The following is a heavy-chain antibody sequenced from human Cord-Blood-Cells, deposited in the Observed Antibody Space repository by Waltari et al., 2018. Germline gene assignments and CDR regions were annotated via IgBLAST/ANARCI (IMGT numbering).Heavy chain of an antibody. Sequence: QVQLVQSGAEVKKPGASVKVSCKASGYTFPSYGISWVRQAPGQGLEWMGWISAYNGNTNYAQKLQGRVTMTTDTSTSTAYMELRSLRSDDTAVYYCARDVLAIQLWNDAFDIWGQGTMVTVSS. D-gene: IGHD5-18*01. CDR1: GYTFPSYG. J-gene: IGHJ3*02. CDR3: ARDVLAIQLWNDAFDI. V-gene: IGHV1-18*01. CDR2: ISAYNGNT.